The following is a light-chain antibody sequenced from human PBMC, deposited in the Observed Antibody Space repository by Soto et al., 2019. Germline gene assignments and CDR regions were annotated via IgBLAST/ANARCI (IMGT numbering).Light chain of an antibody. Sequence: EIVMTHSPATLSVSPGERATLSCRASQSVSSNLAWYQQKPRQAPRLLIYGASTRATGIPARFRGSGSGTEFTLTISSMQSADFAVSYCQQYNNWPPITFGQGTRLEIK. CDR1: QSVSSN. J-gene: IGKJ5*01. CDR3: QQYNNWPPIT. V-gene: IGKV3-15*01. CDR2: GAS.